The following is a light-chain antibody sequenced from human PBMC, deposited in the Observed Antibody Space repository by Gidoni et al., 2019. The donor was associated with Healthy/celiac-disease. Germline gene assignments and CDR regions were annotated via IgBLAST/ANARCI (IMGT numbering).Light chain of an antibody. CDR1: SSNIGAGYD. J-gene: IGLJ2*01. V-gene: IGLV1-40*01. CDR2: GNS. CDR3: QSYDSSLSGSVV. Sequence: SVLTQPPSVSGAPGQRVTISCTGSSSNIGAGYDVHWYQQLPGTAPKLLIYGNSHRPSGVPDRFSGSKSGTSASLAITGLQAEDEADYYFQSYDSSLSGSVVFGGGTKLTVL.